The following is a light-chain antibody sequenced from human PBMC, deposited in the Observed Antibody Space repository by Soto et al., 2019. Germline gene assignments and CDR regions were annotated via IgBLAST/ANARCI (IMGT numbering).Light chain of an antibody. V-gene: IGKV1-5*01. J-gene: IGKJ1*01. CDR1: QSVNSW. CDR3: QQYNTYHWT. Sequence: DIQMTQSPSSLSASVGDRVTITCRASQSVNSWLAWYQQKPGKAPKLLIWDASSLQSGVSSRFSGSGSGTEFSLTISSLQPDDFATYYCQQYNTYHWTFGQGTKVE. CDR2: DAS.